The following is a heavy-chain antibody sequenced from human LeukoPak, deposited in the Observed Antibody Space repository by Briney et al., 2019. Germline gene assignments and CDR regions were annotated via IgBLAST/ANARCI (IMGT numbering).Heavy chain of an antibody. D-gene: IGHD6-13*01. CDR1: GFTFSDYF. J-gene: IGHJ4*02. V-gene: IGHV3-11*01. CDR3: ARLGVITAAGTYDY. CDR2: MRGSGETV. Sequence: KPGGSLRLSCAASGFTFSDYFMTWIRQAPGNGLEWIAHMRGSGETVSYADSVRGQFTISWDNVKNSLYLQMNSLRAEDTAVYYCARLGVITAAGTYDYWGQGTLVTVSS.